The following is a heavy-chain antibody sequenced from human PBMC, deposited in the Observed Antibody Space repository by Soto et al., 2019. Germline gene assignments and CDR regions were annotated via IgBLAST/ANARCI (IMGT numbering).Heavy chain of an antibody. Sequence: PGGSLRLSCTASGFTFSSYNMNWVRQAPGKGLEWVSYISTWSSYSFYADSVKGRFTISRDNSENSLYLQLDSLRDEDTAVYYCARESHDYGALAYSGQGALVTVSS. CDR3: ARESHDYGALAY. CDR1: GFTFSSYN. J-gene: IGHJ4*02. CDR2: ISTWSSYS. D-gene: IGHD4-17*01. V-gene: IGHV3-21*01.